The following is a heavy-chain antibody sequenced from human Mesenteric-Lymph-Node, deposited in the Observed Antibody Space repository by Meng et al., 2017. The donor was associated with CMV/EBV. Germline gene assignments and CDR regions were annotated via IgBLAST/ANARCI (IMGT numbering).Heavy chain of an antibody. Sequence: GESLKISCAASGFVFSNYGMHWVRQAPGKGLEWVTFIRYDASNKDYRDSVKGRFTISRDFSKKTVYLHMNNLRPEDTAVYYCARGWGWYGLDYWGQGTLVTVSS. CDR3: ARGWGWYGLDY. J-gene: IGHJ4*02. CDR1: GFVFSNYG. V-gene: IGHV3-30*02. D-gene: IGHD6-19*01. CDR2: IRYDASNK.